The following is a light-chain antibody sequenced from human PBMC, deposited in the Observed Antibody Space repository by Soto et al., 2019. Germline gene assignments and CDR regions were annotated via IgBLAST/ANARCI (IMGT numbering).Light chain of an antibody. V-gene: IGLV1-44*01. CDR2: SDD. Sequence: QSVLAQPPSASGTPGQRVTISCSGSNSNIGSNTVNWYQQLPGTAPKLLIYSDDQRPSGVPDRFSGSKSGTSASLAISGLQSEDEADYYCAAWDDSLNGPSVFGTGTKVTVL. CDR3: AAWDDSLNGPSV. CDR1: NSNIGSNT. J-gene: IGLJ1*01.